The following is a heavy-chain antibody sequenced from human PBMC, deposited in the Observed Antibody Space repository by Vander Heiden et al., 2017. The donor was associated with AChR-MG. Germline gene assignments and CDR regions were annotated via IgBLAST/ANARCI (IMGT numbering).Heavy chain of an antibody. CDR3: AKLGGRAVAGNSPFDY. D-gene: IGHD6-19*01. CDR1: GFPFTRYA. Sequence: EVQLLASGGGLVQPGGSLSLPCAASGFPFTRYAMSWVRQAPGKGLEWVSAISGSGGSTYYEDSVKGWFTISRDNSKNTRYLQMNSLRAEQTAVYYCAKLGGRAVAGNSPFDYWGQGTLVTVAS. CDR2: ISGSGGST. J-gene: IGHJ4*02. V-gene: IGHV3-23*01.